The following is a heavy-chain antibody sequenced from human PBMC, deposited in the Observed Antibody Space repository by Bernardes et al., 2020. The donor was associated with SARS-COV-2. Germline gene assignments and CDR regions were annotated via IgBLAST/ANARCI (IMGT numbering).Heavy chain of an antibody. CDR3: AKARGSGSHATYYFDY. J-gene: IGHJ4*02. CDR1: GFTFDNYA. V-gene: IGHV3-23*01. CDR2: ISRSGGGT. D-gene: IGHD1-1*01. Sequence: GGSLRLSCPASGFTFDNYAMTWVRQAPGKGLEWVSSISRSGGGTYYADSVKGRFTVSRDNSKNTLYLQMNTLRAEDTAVYYCAKARGSGSHATYYFDYWGQGTLVTVSS.